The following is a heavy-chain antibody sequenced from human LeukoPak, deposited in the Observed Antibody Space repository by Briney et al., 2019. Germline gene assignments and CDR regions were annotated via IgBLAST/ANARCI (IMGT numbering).Heavy chain of an antibody. CDR2: IRQDGGEI. J-gene: IGHJ4*02. CDR1: GFTFSSYW. D-gene: IGHD6-19*01. V-gene: IGHV3-7*03. CDR3: AKDRQWLGRYFDY. Sequence: PGGSLRLSCAASGFTFSSYWMSWVRQAPGEGLEWVANIRQDGGEIYYLDSVKGRFTISRDNAKNSLYLQMNSLTAEDTAVYYCAKDRQWLGRYFDYWGQGTLVTVSS.